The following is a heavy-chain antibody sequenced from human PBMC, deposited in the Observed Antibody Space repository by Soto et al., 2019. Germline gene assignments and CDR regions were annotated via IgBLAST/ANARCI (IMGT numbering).Heavy chain of an antibody. Sequence: QVQLVQSGAEVKKPGASVKVSCKTSGYTFTDYYMHWVRQAPGQGLEWLGWINPNSGDTNSAQSFQGRVTMTRDTSVSTAYMELNSLRSDDTAVYYCARELQLYYLYYHIDVWGQGTTVTVSS. CDR2: INPNSGDT. CDR3: ARELQLYYLYYHIDV. D-gene: IGHD1-26*01. V-gene: IGHV1-2*02. J-gene: IGHJ6*02. CDR1: GYTFTDYY.